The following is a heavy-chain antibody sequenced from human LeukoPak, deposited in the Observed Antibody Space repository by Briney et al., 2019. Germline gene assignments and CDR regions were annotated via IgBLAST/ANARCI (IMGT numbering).Heavy chain of an antibody. CDR3: ARVSQLLFDYYYYGMDV. CDR1: GYTFTSYD. D-gene: IGHD2-2*01. V-gene: IGHV1-8*01. J-gene: IGHJ6*02. CDR2: MNPNSGNT. Sequence: ASVKVSCKASGYTFTSYDINWVRQATGQGLEWMGWMNPNSGNTGYAQKFQGRVTMTRNTSISTAYMELSSLRSGDTAVYYCARVSQLLFDYYYYGMDVWGQGTTVTVSS.